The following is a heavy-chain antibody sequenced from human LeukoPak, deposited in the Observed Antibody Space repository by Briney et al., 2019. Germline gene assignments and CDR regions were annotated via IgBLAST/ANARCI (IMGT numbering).Heavy chain of an antibody. J-gene: IGHJ4*02. Sequence: ASVKVSCKASGYTFTTYDINWVRQATGRGLEWMGWMNLNSGYTGYAQKFQGRVTITRDTSISTAYMELSSLRSEDTAVYYCARVAGSIDYWGQGTLVTVSS. D-gene: IGHD6-19*01. CDR2: MNLNSGYT. V-gene: IGHV1-8*03. CDR3: ARVAGSIDY. CDR1: GYTFTTYD.